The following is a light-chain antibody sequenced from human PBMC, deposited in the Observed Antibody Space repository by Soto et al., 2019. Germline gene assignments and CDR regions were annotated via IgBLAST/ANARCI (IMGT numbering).Light chain of an antibody. CDR1: QGISSY. V-gene: IGKV1-8*01. CDR3: QQYYSYPGT. CDR2: AAS. Sequence: AIRMTQSPSSLSASTGDRVTITCRARQGISSYLAWYQQKPGKAPKLLLYAASTLQSGVPSRFSGSGSGTDFPFNFSCLQSEDFSTYYCQQYYSYPGTFGQGTKVEIK. J-gene: IGKJ1*01.